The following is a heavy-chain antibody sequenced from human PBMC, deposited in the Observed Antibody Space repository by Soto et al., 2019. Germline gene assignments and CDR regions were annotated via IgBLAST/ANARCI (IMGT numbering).Heavy chain of an antibody. CDR2: ISGSGGST. Sequence: GGSLRLSCAASGFTFSSYAMSWVRQAPGKGLEWVSAISGSGGSTYYADSVKGRFTISRDNSKNTLYLQMNSLRAEDTAVYYCAKEWVDYGDYEFSDYYYYMDVWGKGTTVTVSS. J-gene: IGHJ6*03. V-gene: IGHV3-23*01. D-gene: IGHD4-17*01. CDR1: GFTFSSYA. CDR3: AKEWVDYGDYEFSDYYYYMDV.